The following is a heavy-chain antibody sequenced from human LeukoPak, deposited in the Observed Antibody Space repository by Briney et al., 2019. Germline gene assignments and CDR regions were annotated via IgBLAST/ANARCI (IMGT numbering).Heavy chain of an antibody. D-gene: IGHD2-2*01. V-gene: IGHV4-38-2*02. CDR3: ARALRGNQLSHYFDY. J-gene: IGHJ4*02. CDR2: IYHSGST. CDR1: GYSISSGYY. Sequence: SETLSLTCTVSGYSISSGYYWGWIRQPPGKGLEWIGSIYHSGSTYYNPSLKSRVTISVDTSKNQFSLKLSSVTAADTAVYYCARALRGNQLSHYFDYWGQGTLVTVSS.